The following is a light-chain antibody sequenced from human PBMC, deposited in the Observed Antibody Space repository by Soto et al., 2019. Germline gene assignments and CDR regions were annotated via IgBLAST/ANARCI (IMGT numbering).Light chain of an antibody. CDR2: KAS. CDR1: QSISSW. V-gene: IGKV1-5*03. Sequence: DIQMTQSPSTLSASVRDRVTITCRASQSISSWLAWYQQKTGQAPKLLIYKASTLQSGVPSRFSGSGSGTVFTLAISSLQPDDSATYYCQQYNDNWTFGQGTKVEIK. J-gene: IGKJ1*01. CDR3: QQYNDNWT.